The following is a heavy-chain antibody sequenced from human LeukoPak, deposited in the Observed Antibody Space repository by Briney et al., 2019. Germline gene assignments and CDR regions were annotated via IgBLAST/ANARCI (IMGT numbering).Heavy chain of an antibody. Sequence: SETLSLTCTVSGGSISSYYWSWIRQPPGKGLEWIGYIYYSGSTNYNPSLKSRVTISVDTSKNQFSLKLSSVTAADTAVYYCAREGFHAFYGSGSYYNERAFDIWGQGTMVTVSS. CDR3: AREGFHAFYGSGSYYNERAFDI. J-gene: IGHJ3*02. V-gene: IGHV4-59*01. D-gene: IGHD3-10*01. CDR2: IYYSGST. CDR1: GGSISSYY.